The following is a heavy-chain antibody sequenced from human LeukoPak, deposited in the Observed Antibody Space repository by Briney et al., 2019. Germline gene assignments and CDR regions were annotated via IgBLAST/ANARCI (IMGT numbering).Heavy chain of an antibody. J-gene: IGHJ4*02. CDR3: AKDYYYDSSGYYLFDY. CDR1: GFTFSSYG. Sequence: GGTLRLSCAASGFTFSSYGMSWVRQAPGKGLEWVSAISGSGGSTYYADSMKGRFTISRDNSKNTLYLQMNSLRAEDTAVYYCAKDYYYDSSGYYLFDYWGQGTLVTVSS. CDR2: ISGSGGST. V-gene: IGHV3-23*01. D-gene: IGHD3-22*01.